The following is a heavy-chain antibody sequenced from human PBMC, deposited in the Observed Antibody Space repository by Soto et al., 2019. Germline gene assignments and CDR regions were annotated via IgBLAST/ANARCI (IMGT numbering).Heavy chain of an antibody. J-gene: IGHJ4*02. CDR3: ARAAVVGLYYFDY. V-gene: IGHV3-7*04. CDR2: IKQDGSEK. CDR1: GFTYSTYC. D-gene: IGHD6-19*01. Sequence: GGSLRLSCAASGFTYSTYCMSWVRQAPGKGLEWVARIKQDGSEKYYVDSWKGRFTISRDNAKNSLYLQMDSLKADDTAVYYCARAAVVGLYYFDYWGQGTLVTVSS.